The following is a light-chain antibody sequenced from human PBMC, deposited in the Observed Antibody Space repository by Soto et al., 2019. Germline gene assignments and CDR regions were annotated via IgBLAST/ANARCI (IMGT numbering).Light chain of an antibody. CDR2: GNN. J-gene: IGLJ3*02. Sequence: QSVLTQPPSVSGAPGQRVTISCTGSSSNIGAGYDVHWYQQRPGTAPKLLIYGNNNRPSGVPDRFSGSKSGTSASLAITGLQAEDEADYYCQSYDSSLSGSVFGGGTKVTVL. CDR3: QSYDSSLSGSV. CDR1: SSNIGAGYD. V-gene: IGLV1-40*01.